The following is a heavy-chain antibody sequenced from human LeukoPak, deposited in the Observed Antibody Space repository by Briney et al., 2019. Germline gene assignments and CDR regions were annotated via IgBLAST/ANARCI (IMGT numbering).Heavy chain of an antibody. V-gene: IGHV4-61*08. CDR2: IYYSGST. CDR3: ARHPTGAAGTFDY. Sequence: SQTLSLTCTVSGGSISSGGYYWSWIRQHPGKGLEWIGYIYYSGSTNYNPSLKSRVTISVDTSKNQFSLKLSSVTAADTAVYYCARHPTGAAGTFDYWGQGTLVTVSS. D-gene: IGHD6-13*01. CDR1: GGSISSGGYY. J-gene: IGHJ4*02.